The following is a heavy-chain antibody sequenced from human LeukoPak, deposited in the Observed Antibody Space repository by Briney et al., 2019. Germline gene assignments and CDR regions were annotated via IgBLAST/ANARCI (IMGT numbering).Heavy chain of an antibody. D-gene: IGHD3-9*01. CDR1: GGSISSYY. CDR2: IYYSGST. Sequence: SETLSLTCTVSGGSISSYYWSWIRQPPGKGLEWIGYIYYSGSTNYNPSLKSRVTISVDTSKNQFSLKQSYVTAADTAVYYWAGHKARIFWASLWGQGTMVTVSS. J-gene: IGHJ3*01. V-gene: IGHV4-59*08. CDR3: AGHKARIFWASL.